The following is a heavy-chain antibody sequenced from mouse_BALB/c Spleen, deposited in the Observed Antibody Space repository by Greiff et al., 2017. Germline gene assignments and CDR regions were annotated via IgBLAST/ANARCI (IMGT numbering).Heavy chain of an antibody. J-gene: IGHJ3*01. Sequence: QVQLKESGAELMKPGASVKISCKATGYTFSSYWIEWVKQRPGHGLEWIGEILPGSGSTNYNEKFKGKATFTADTSSNTAYMQLSSLTSEDSAVYYCARRGPGAWFAYWGQGTLVTVSA. CDR1: GYTFSSYW. V-gene: IGHV1-9*01. D-gene: IGHD3-3*01. CDR3: ARRGPGAWFAY. CDR2: ILPGSGST.